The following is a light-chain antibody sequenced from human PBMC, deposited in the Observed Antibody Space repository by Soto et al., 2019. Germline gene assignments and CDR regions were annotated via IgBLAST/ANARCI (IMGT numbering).Light chain of an antibody. V-gene: IGKV1-8*01. CDR3: QQRHSYPIT. CDR1: QGISSY. Sequence: AQSPSLLSASPGDRVTISCRASQGISSYLAWYQQKPGKAPKLLIYAASTLQSGVPPRFSGSGSGTDFTLTINSLLPEDFATYYCQQRHSYPITFGQGTRLEIK. CDR2: AAS. J-gene: IGKJ5*01.